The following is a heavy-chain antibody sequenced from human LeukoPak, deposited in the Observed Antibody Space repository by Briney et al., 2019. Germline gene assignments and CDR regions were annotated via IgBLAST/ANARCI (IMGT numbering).Heavy chain of an antibody. V-gene: IGHV4-34*01. CDR2: ISHSGST. J-gene: IGHJ3*02. CDR3: AKSNGYGLIDI. D-gene: IGHD3-22*01. CDR1: GGSFSGYY. Sequence: PSETLSLTCAVYGGSFSGYYWNWIRQPPGKGLEWIGEISHSGSTNYNPSLKSRVTISLDTSKNQFSLKLSSVTAADTAVYYCAKSNGYGLIDIWGQGTMVTVSS.